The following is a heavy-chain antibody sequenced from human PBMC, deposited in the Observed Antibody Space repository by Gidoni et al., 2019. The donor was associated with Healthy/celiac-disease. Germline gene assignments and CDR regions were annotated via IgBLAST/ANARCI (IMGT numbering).Heavy chain of an antibody. D-gene: IGHD6-19*01. Sequence: QVQLQQWGAGLLKPSETLSLTCAVYGGSFSGYYWSWIRQPPGKGLEWIGEINHSGSTNYNPSLKSRVTISVDTSKNQFSLKLSSVTAADTAVYYCARGQVSGWFDYWGQGTLVTVSS. CDR1: GGSFSGYY. CDR3: ARGQVSGWFDY. CDR2: INHSGST. J-gene: IGHJ4*02. V-gene: IGHV4-34*01.